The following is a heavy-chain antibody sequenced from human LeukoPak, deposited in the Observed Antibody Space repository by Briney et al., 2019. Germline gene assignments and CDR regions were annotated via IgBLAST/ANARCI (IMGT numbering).Heavy chain of an antibody. Sequence: SETLPLTCTVSGGSISSYYWSWIRQPPGKGLEWIGYIYYSGSTNYNPSLKSRVTISVDTSKNQFFLKLSSVTAADTAVYYCAVFSFYGDYVDYWGQGTLVTVSS. CDR2: IYYSGST. J-gene: IGHJ4*02. D-gene: IGHD4-17*01. V-gene: IGHV4-59*01. CDR3: AVFSFYGDYVDY. CDR1: GGSISSYY.